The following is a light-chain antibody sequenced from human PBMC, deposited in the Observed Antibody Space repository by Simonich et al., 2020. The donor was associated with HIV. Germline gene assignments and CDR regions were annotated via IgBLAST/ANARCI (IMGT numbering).Light chain of an antibody. CDR3: QQYYSTPF. CDR1: QVVLYSSNNKNY. J-gene: IGKJ4*01. Sequence: DIVMTQSPDSLAVSLGERATINCKSSQVVLYSSNNKNYLAWYQQKPGQPPKLLIYWASTRESGVPDRFSGSGSGTDFTLTISSLQAEDVAVYYCQQYYSTPFFGGGTKVEIK. CDR2: WAS. V-gene: IGKV4-1*01.